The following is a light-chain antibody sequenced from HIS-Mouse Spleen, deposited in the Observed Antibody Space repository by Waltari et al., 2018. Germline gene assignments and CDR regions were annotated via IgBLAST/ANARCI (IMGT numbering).Light chain of an antibody. CDR3: QQYNNWPPYT. CDR1: QSVSSN. Sequence: EIVMTQSPATLSVSPGERATLSCRASQSVSSNLAWYQQKPGQAPRRLIYGASTRATGIPARFSGSGSGTDFTLTISSLQSEDFAVYYCQQYNNWPPYTFGQGTKLEIK. V-gene: IGKV3-15*01. CDR2: GAS. J-gene: IGKJ2*01.